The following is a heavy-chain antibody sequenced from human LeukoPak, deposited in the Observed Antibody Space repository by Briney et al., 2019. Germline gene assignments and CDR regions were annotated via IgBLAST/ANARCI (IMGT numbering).Heavy chain of an antibody. Sequence: PGGSLRLSCSASGFSFSNYWMSWVRQAPGRGLEWVGNIKEDGSEKYYVDSVKGGFTISRDNAKNSLYLQMSSLRAEDTAVYFCARERGSIAAAGTLYYFDHWGQGTLVTVSS. J-gene: IGHJ4*02. CDR2: IKEDGSEK. CDR3: ARERGSIAAAGTLYYFDH. CDR1: GFSFSNYW. D-gene: IGHD6-13*01. V-gene: IGHV3-7*04.